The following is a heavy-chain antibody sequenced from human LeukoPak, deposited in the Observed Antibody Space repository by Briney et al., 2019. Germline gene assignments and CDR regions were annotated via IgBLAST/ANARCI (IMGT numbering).Heavy chain of an antibody. V-gene: IGHV3-9*01. CDR1: GFTFDDYA. Sequence: PSRSLRLSCAASGFTFDDYAMHWVRQAPGKGLEWVSGISWNSGSIGYADSVKGRFTISRDNAKNSLYLQMNSLRAEDTALYYCAKDRAEGSSGWYYFDYWGQGTLVTVSS. J-gene: IGHJ4*02. D-gene: IGHD6-19*01. CDR3: AKDRAEGSSGWYYFDY. CDR2: ISWNSGSI.